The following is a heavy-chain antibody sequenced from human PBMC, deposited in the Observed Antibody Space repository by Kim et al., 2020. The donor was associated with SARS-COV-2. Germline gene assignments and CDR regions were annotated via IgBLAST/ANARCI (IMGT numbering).Heavy chain of an antibody. V-gene: IGHV3-30*18. J-gene: IGHJ6*02. D-gene: IGHD2-2*01. Sequence: GGSLRLSCAASGFTFSSYGMHWVRQAPGKGLEWVAVISYDGSNKYYVDSVKGRFTISRDNSKNTLYLQMNSLRAEDTAVYYCAKSGGYCSSTSCYGMDVWGQGTTVTVSS. CDR1: GFTFSSYG. CDR3: AKSGGYCSSTSCYGMDV. CDR2: ISYDGSNK.